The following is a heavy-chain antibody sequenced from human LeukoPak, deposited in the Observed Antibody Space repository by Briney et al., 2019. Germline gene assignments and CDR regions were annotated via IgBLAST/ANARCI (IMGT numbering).Heavy chain of an antibody. D-gene: IGHD3-9*01. V-gene: IGHV4-31*03. CDR3: ARGDILTGYQTWVDY. CDR2: IYYSGST. CDR1: GGSISSGGYY. J-gene: IGHJ4*02. Sequence: SETLSLTCTVSGGSISSGGYYWSWIRQHPGKGLEWIGYIYYSGSTYYNPSLKSRVTISVDTSKNQFSLKLSSVTAADTAVYYCARGDILTGYQTWVDYWGQGTLVTVSS.